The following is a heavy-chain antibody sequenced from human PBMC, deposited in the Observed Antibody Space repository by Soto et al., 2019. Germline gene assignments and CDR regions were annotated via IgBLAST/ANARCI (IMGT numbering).Heavy chain of an antibody. CDR2: ISGSGGST. Sequence: PGGSLRLSCAASGFTFSSYAMSWVRQAPGKGLEWVSAISGSGGSTYYADSVKGRFTISRDNSKNKLYLQMNSLRAEVTVVYYCANLVRLPEYNWFDPWGQGTLVTVSS. J-gene: IGHJ5*02. CDR3: ANLVRLPEYNWFDP. V-gene: IGHV3-23*01. D-gene: IGHD2-21*02. CDR1: GFTFSSYA.